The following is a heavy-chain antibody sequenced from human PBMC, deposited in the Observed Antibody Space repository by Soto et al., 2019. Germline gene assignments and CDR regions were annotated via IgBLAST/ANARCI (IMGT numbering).Heavy chain of an antibody. V-gene: IGHV3-30*18. CDR2: ISYDGSNK. CDR1: GFTFSSYG. J-gene: IGHJ6*02. Sequence: QVQLVESGGGVVQPRRSLRLSCAASGFTFSSYGMHWVRQAPGKGLEWVAVISYDGSNKYYADSVKGRFTISRDNSKNTLYLQMNSLRAEDTAVYYCAKGVTIFGVVIYYYYGMDVWGQGTTVTVSS. CDR3: AKGVTIFGVVIYYYYGMDV. D-gene: IGHD3-3*01.